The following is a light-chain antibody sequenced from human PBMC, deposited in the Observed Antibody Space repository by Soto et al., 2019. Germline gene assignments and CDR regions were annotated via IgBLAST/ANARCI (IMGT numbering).Light chain of an antibody. CDR3: CSYGGSRAV. CDR1: SSDVGSHNL. J-gene: IGLJ7*01. V-gene: IGLV2-23*02. CDR2: EVS. Sequence: QSALTQPASVSGSPGQSITISCTGTSSDVGSHNLVSWYQEHPGQAPKLMIYEVSKRPLGVSARFSASKSGNTAFLTISGLQAEDEADYYCCSYGGSRAVFGGGTKVTVL.